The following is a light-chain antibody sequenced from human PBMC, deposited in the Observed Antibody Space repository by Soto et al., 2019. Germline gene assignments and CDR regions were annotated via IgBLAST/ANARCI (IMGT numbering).Light chain of an antibody. CDR2: KAS. CDR3: QQYNNYPRT. J-gene: IGKJ4*01. CDR1: QSISTW. V-gene: IGKV1-5*03. Sequence: DIQMTQSPSTLSASVGERVTITCRASQSISTWLAWYQQKPGKAPKLLIYKASSLESGVPSRFSGSGSGTEFTLTISSLQPDDFATYYCQQYNNYPRTFGGGTKVEIK.